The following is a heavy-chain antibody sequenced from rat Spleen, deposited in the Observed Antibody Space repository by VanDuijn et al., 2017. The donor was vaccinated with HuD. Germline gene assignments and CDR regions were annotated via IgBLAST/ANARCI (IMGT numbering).Heavy chain of an antibody. Sequence: EVQLVESGGGLVQPGRSLKLSCAASGFTFSDYAMAWVRQAPTKGLEWVASISYDGGNTYYRDSVKGRFTISRDNAKNTLYLQMDSLRSEDTATYYCARPLFTIATISPLDYWGQGVMVTVSS. D-gene: IGHD1-2*01. CDR2: ISYDGGNT. CDR1: GFTFSDYA. CDR3: ARPLFTIATISPLDY. V-gene: IGHV5S23*01. J-gene: IGHJ2*01.